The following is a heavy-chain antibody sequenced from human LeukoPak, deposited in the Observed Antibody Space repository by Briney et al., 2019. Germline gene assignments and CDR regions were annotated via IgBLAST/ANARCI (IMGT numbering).Heavy chain of an antibody. CDR1: GGSFSGYY. J-gene: IGHJ4*01. V-gene: IGHV4-34*01. CDR3: ARGGYDYVWGSHRYPVFDY. Sequence: PSETLSLTCAVYGGSFSGYYWSWIRQPPGKGLEWIGEINHSGSTNYNPSLKSRVTISVDTSKNQFSLKLSSVTAADTAVYYCARGGYDYVWGSHRYPVFDYWGHGTLVTASS. CDR2: INHSGST. D-gene: IGHD3-16*02.